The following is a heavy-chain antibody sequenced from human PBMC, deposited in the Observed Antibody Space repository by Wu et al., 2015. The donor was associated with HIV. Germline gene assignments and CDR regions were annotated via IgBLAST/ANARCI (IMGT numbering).Heavy chain of an antibody. V-gene: IGHV1-69*12. CDR1: GDTFSTST. D-gene: IGHD5-12*01. J-gene: IGHJ6*02. Sequence: QVHLVQSGAEMKKPRSSVKVSCKASGDTFSTSTFTWVRQTPGQGLQWMGGIIPIFGKAHYARRFQGKVTITADESTSTVYMELRSLKSEDTAVYYCARNTDSVATSLYSLGVWGQGPWSPSP. CDR2: IIPIFGKA. CDR3: ARNTDSVATSLYSLGV.